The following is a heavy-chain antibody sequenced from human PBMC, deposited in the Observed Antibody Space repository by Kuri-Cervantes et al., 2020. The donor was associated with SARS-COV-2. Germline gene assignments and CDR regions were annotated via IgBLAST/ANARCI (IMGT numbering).Heavy chain of an antibody. CDR1: GDSFRSYS. J-gene: IGHJ4*02. V-gene: IGHV1-69*13. Sequence: SVKVSCKASGDSFRSYSFNWVRQAPGQGLEWMRGIIPMFDTADYAPKFQGRVTVTADESTRTVYMEMSSLRSDDTAVYYCARDCSGTDCYIIVYGLSDWGQGTLVTVSS. D-gene: IGHD2-2*01. CDR3: ARDCSGTDCYIIVYGLSD. CDR2: IIPMFDTA.